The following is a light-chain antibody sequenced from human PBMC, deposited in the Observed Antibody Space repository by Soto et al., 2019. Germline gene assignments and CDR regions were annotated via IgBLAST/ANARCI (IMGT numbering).Light chain of an antibody. CDR3: QQRNSWPPPT. V-gene: IGKV3-11*01. CDR2: DSS. Sequence: EIVLTQSPATLSLSPGERATLSCRASQSISNSLAWYQEKPGQAPRLLIFDSSNRATGIPPRFSGSGSGTDFTLTISSLDPEDFAVYYCQQRNSWPPPTFGGGTRVEI. CDR1: QSISNS. J-gene: IGKJ4*01.